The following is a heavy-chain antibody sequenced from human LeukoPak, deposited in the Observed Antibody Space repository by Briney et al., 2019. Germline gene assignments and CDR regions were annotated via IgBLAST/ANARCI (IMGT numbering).Heavy chain of an antibody. CDR2: ISGSGGST. CDR1: GFTFSYYA. D-gene: IGHD3-22*01. CDR3: AKEGYYDSSGELS. V-gene: IGHV3-23*01. Sequence: SGGSLRLSCAASGFTFSYYAMSWVRQAPGKGLEWVSAISGSGGSTYYADSVKGRFTISRDNSKNTLYLQMNSLRAEDTAVYYCAKEGYYDSSGELSWGQGTMVTVSS. J-gene: IGHJ3*01.